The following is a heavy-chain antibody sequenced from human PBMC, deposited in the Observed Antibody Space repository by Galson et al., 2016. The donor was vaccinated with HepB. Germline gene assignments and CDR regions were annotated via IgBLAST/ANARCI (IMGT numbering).Heavy chain of an antibody. J-gene: IGHJ6*02. CDR2: ISYDGHNK. CDR3: ARDEVLIAVRGYGMDV. CDR1: GFIFSSYS. D-gene: IGHD2-21*01. V-gene: IGHV3-30-3*01. Sequence: SLRLSCAASGFIFSSYSMHWVRQAPGKGLEWVAFISYDGHNKFYADSVMGRFTISKDNSRKKLYLQMNSRRTEDTAVYYCARDEVLIAVRGYGMDVWGQGTTATVSS.